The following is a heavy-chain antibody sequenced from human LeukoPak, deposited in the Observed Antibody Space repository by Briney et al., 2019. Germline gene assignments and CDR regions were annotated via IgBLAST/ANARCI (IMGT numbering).Heavy chain of an antibody. D-gene: IGHD3-9*01. Sequence: QSGGSLRLSCAASGFTFSSYSMNWVRQAPGKGLEWVSYISSSSSTIYYADSVKGRFTISRGNAKNSLYLQMNSLRAEDTAVYYCARRSYDILTGLYYFDYWGQGTLVTVSS. V-gene: IGHV3-48*04. CDR3: ARRSYDILTGLYYFDY. CDR1: GFTFSSYS. CDR2: ISSSSSTI. J-gene: IGHJ4*02.